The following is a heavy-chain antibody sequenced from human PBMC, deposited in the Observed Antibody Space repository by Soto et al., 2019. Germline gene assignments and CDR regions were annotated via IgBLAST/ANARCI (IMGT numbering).Heavy chain of an antibody. V-gene: IGHV4-59*01. CDR1: GGSTSSYY. CDR3: ARSPAVARGWFDP. CDR2: IYYSGST. J-gene: IGHJ5*02. Sequence: SETLSLTCTVSGGSTSSYYWSWIRQPPGKGLEWIGYIYYSGSTNYNPSLKSRVTISVDTSKNQFSLKLSSVTAADTAVYYCARSPAVARGWFDPWGQGTLVTVSS. D-gene: IGHD6-19*01.